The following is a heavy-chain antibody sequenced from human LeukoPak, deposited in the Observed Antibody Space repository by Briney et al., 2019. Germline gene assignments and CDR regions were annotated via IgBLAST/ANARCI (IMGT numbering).Heavy chain of an antibody. D-gene: IGHD3-22*01. J-gene: IGHJ4*02. V-gene: IGHV4-4*02. Sequence: PSGTLSLTCAVSGGSISSSNWWSWVRQPPGKGLEWTGEIYHNGSTNYNPSLKSRVTISVDKSKNQFSLKLSSVTAADTAVYYCARWGYYYDGSGLDYWGQGTLVTVSS. CDR1: GGSISSSNW. CDR2: IYHNGST. CDR3: ARWGYYYDGSGLDY.